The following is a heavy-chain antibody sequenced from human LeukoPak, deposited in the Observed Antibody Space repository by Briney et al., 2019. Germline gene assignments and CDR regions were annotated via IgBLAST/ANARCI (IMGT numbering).Heavy chain of an antibody. V-gene: IGHV3-74*01. D-gene: IGHD3-22*01. CDR1: GFTFSNYW. CDR2: ISSDGSST. CDR3: LRMGSSAYTLI. Sequence: GGSLRLSCAASGFTFSNYWMHWVRQAPGKGLVWVSRISSDGSSTSYADSVKGRFTVSRDNAKNTLYLQMNSLRAEDTAVYYCLRMGSSAYTLIWGQGTLVSVSS. J-gene: IGHJ4*02.